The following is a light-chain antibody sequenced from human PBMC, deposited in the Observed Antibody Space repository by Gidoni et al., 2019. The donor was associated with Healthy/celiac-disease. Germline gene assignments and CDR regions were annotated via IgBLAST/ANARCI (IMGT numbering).Light chain of an antibody. J-gene: IGLJ2*01. V-gene: IGLV3-1*01. Sequence: SYELTQPPSVSVSPGQTASITCSGDKLGDKYACWYQQKPGQYPVLVIYQDSKRPSGSPERFSGSNSGNTATLTISGTQAMDEADYYCQAWDSSVVFGGGTKLTVL. CDR1: KLGDKY. CDR2: QDS. CDR3: QAWDSSVV.